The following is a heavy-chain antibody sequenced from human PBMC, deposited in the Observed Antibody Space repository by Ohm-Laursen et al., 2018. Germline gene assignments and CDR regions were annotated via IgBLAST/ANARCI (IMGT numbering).Heavy chain of an antibody. CDR3: ARRRQTPGGNVFDI. CDR1: GGSFSSYY. CDR2: LYGGSI. D-gene: IGHD3-16*01. J-gene: IGHJ3*02. V-gene: IGHV4-59*10. Sequence: GTLSLTCVVYGGSFSSYYWNWIRQPAGKGLEWIGRLYGGSIDYNPSLKGRATMSLDTSKNQLSLSLISVTAADTAIYYCARRRQTPGGNVFDIWGQGTLITVSS.